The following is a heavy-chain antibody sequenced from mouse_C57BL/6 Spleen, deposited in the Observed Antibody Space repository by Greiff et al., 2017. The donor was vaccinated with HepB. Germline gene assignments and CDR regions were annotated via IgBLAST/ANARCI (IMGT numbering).Heavy chain of an antibody. D-gene: IGHD1-1*01. CDR1: GYAFTNYL. J-gene: IGHJ4*01. CDR2: INPGSGGT. CDR3: ARHYYGSTYAMDY. Sequence: VQLQQSGAELVRPGTSVKVSCKASGYAFTNYLIEWVKQRPGQGLEWIGVINPGSGGTNYNEKFKGKATLTADKSSSTAYMQLSSLTSEDSAVYFCARHYYGSTYAMDYWGQGTSVTVSS. V-gene: IGHV1-54*01.